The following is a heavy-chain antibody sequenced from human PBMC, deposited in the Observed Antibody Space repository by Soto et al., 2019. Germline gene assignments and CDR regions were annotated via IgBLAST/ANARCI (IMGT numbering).Heavy chain of an antibody. V-gene: IGHV3-30-3*01. CDR1: GFTFSSYA. CDR2: ISYDGSNK. J-gene: IGHJ4*02. CDR3: ARGGDFDWIHYYFDY. D-gene: IGHD3-9*01. Sequence: PGGSLRLSCAASGFTFSSYAMHWVRQAPGKGLEWVAVISYDGSNKYYADSVKGRFTISRDNSKNKLYQQMNSLKAEDKAVYYGARGGDFDWIHYYFDYWGQGTLVTVSS.